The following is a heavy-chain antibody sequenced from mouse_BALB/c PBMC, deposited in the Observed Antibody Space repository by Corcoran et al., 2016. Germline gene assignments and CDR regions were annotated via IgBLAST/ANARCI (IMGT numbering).Heavy chain of an antibody. CDR3: ARGADGYSSYWYFDV. V-gene: IGHV1-18*01. CDR1: GYTFTDYN. Sequence: EVLLQQSGPELVKPGASVKIPCKASGYTFTDYNMDWVKQSHGKSLEWIGDINPNNGGTIYNQKFKGKDTLTVDKSSSTAYMELRSLTSEDTAVYYCARGADGYSSYWYFDVWGAGTTVTVSS. D-gene: IGHD2-3*01. J-gene: IGHJ1*01. CDR2: INPNNGGT.